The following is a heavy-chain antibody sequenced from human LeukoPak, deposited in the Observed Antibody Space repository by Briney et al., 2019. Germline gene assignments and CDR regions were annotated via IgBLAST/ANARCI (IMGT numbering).Heavy chain of an antibody. CDR2: INHSGST. CDR1: GGSFSGYY. CDR3: ARGYSSSWYNWFDP. V-gene: IGHV4-34*01. J-gene: IGHJ5*02. D-gene: IGHD6-13*01. Sequence: SETLSLTCAVYGGSFSGYYWSWIRQPPGKGLEWIGEINHSGSTNYNPSLKSRVTISVDTSKNQFSLTLSSVTAADTSVYYCARGYSSSWYNWFDPWGQGTLVTVSS.